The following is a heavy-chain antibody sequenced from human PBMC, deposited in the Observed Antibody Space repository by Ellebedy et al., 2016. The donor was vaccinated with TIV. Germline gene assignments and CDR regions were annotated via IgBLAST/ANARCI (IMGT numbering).Heavy chain of an antibody. CDR1: GYTFTSYG. V-gene: IGHV1-18*01. J-gene: IGHJ4*02. CDR3: ARGNYWELLGIDD. D-gene: IGHD1-26*01. CDR2: ISADNGDT. Sequence: ASVKVSCKASGYTFTSYGISWVRQAPGQGLEWMGWISADNGDTNYAQKFQGRVSMTTDTSTNTAYMELRSLRSDDTALYYCARGNYWELLGIDDWGQGTLVTVSS.